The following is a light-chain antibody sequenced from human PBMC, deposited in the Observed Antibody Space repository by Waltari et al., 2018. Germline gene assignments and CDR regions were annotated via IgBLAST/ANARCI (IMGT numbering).Light chain of an antibody. CDR2: WAS. CDR1: QSVLYSSNNKNY. J-gene: IGKJ5*01. V-gene: IGKV4-1*01. CDR3: QQFYTTPMT. Sequence: DIVMTQSPDSLAVSLGERATINCKSSQSVLYSSNNKNYVAWYQQKPGQPPKLLVDWASTRESGVPDRFSARGSGTDFTLTISSLQAEDVAVYYCQQFYTTPMTFGQGTRLEIK.